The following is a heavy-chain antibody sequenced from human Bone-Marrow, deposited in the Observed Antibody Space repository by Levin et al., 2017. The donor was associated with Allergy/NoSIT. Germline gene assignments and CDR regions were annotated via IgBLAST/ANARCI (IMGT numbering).Heavy chain of an antibody. CDR3: AREGPETHFDFLTGSPNYYIEV. D-gene: IGHD3-9*01. Sequence: GESLKISCAASGFAVSRNYMTWVRQAPGKGLEWVSVIYSGGRTYYADSVKGRFTISRDNSKNTVYLQMNSLRAEDTAVYYCAREGPETHFDFLTGSPNYYIEVWGKGTTVTVSS. J-gene: IGHJ6*03. CDR1: GFAVSRNY. V-gene: IGHV3-53*01. CDR2: IYSGGRT.